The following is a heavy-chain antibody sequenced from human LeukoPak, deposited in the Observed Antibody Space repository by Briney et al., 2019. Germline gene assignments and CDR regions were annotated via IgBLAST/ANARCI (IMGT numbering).Heavy chain of an antibody. Sequence: PSETLSLTCTVSGGSISSSSYYWGWIRQPPGKGLEWIGSIYYSGSTYYNPSLKSRVTISVDTSKNQFSLKLSSVTAADTAVYYCARLSGFSGIYWGQGTLVTVSS. CDR3: ARLSGFSGIY. V-gene: IGHV4-39*01. CDR1: GGSISSSSYY. D-gene: IGHD6-13*01. J-gene: IGHJ4*02. CDR2: IYYSGST.